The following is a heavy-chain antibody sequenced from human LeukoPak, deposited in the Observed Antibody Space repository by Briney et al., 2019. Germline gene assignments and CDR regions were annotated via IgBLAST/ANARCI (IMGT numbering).Heavy chain of an antibody. Sequence: GGSLRLSCAASGFTVSSNYMSWVRQAPGKGLEWVSVIYSGGSTYYADSVKGRFTISRDNSKNTLYLQMNSLRAEDTAVYYCARDPPLGYCSSTSCFDIWGQGTMVTVSS. V-gene: IGHV3-53*01. CDR2: IYSGGST. D-gene: IGHD2-2*01. CDR3: ARDPPLGYCSSTSCFDI. CDR1: GFTVSSNY. J-gene: IGHJ3*02.